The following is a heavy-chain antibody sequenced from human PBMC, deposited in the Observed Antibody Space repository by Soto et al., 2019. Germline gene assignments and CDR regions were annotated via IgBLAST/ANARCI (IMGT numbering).Heavy chain of an antibody. Sequence: QVQLVESGGGVVQPGRSLRLSCAASGFTFSSYAMHWVRQAPGKGLEWVAVISYDGSNKYYADSVKGRFTISRDNSKNTLYLQRNSLRAEDTAVYYCARDRELDYSNYVGYYYYYGMDVWGQGTTVTVSS. J-gene: IGHJ6*02. CDR2: ISYDGSNK. D-gene: IGHD4-4*01. CDR1: GFTFSSYA. V-gene: IGHV3-30-3*01. CDR3: ARDRELDYSNYVGYYYYYGMDV.